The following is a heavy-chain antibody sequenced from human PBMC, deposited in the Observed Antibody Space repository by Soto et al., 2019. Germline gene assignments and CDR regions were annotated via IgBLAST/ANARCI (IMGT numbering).Heavy chain of an antibody. V-gene: IGHV4-59*01. CDR1: GGSISSYY. CDR3: ATRLGVTSNWFTL. CDR2: IYYSGSS. J-gene: IGHJ5*02. D-gene: IGHD4-17*01. Sequence: QVQLQESGPGLVKPSETLSLTCTVSGGSISSYYWSWIRQPPGKGLEWIGYIYYSGSSNYNPPRKSRITIAVATSKDQFSLKLRSVTAADTAVYYCATRLGVTSNWFTLCSQGTLVTVSS.